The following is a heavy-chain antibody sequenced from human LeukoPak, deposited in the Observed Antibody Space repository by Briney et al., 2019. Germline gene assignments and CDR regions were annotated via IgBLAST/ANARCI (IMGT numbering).Heavy chain of an antibody. Sequence: GASVKVSCKASGYTFTGRHLHWVRQAPGQGLEWMGWINPDSGGTRYAQKFQGRVTMTRDTSTSTAYMELSRLGSDDTAVYFCARHTSTYLDQWGQGALVTVSS. CDR3: ARHTSTYLDQ. CDR2: INPDSGGT. D-gene: IGHD2-2*01. V-gene: IGHV1-2*02. J-gene: IGHJ4*02. CDR1: GYTFTGRH.